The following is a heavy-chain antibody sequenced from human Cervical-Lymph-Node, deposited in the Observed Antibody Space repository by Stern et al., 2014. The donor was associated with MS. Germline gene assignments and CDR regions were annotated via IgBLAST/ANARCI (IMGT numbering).Heavy chain of an antibody. CDR1: GVSISTYY. J-gene: IGHJ5*01. CDR2: IYYSGST. D-gene: IGHD6-13*01. Sequence: QLQLQESGPGLVKPSETLSLTCTVSGVSISTYYWSWIRQPPGKGLEWIGYIYYSGSTTYNPPLKSRVTMSVDTSRSQFSLKLSSVTAADTAVYYCARDVGMDSWGQGTLVTVSS. CDR3: ARDVGMDS. V-gene: IGHV4-59*01.